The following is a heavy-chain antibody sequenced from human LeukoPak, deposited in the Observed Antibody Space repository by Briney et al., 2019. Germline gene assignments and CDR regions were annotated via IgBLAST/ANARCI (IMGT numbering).Heavy chain of an antibody. Sequence: GASVKVSCKASGYTFTSYGISRVRQAPGQGLEGMGWISAYNGNTEYAQKLQGRVTMTTDTSTSTAYMELRRLRSDDTAVYYCARGCGYSSYCPGSYWGQGTLVTVSS. J-gene: IGHJ4*02. CDR2: ISAYNGNT. CDR1: GYTFTSYG. V-gene: IGHV1-18*01. D-gene: IGHD5-18*01. CDR3: ARGCGYSSYCPGSY.